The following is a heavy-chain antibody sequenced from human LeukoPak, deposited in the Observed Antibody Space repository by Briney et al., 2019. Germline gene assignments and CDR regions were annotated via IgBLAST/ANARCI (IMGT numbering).Heavy chain of an antibody. Sequence: GGSLRLSCAAPGFTSSSYSMNWLRQAPGKGLEWVSSISSSGSYLYYADSVKGRFTISRDNARNSLYLQMNSLRAEDTAVYYCAKDLIVGATGDVFDIWGQGTMVTVSS. D-gene: IGHD1-26*01. CDR3: AKDLIVGATGDVFDI. CDR2: ISSSGSYL. V-gene: IGHV3-21*01. J-gene: IGHJ3*02. CDR1: GFTSSSYS.